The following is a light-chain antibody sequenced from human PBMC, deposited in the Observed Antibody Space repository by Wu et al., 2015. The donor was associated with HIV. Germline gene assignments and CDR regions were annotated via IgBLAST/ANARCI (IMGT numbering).Light chain of an antibody. CDR1: QDISSS. CDR3: QQYFTTPLT. CDR2: AAS. Sequence: DIQMTQSPSSLSASVGDSVTFTCRASQDISSSVAWYQQKPGRAPKLLLYAASRLESGVPSRFSGSGSGTDYSLTISSLQPEDFAAYFCQQYFTTPLTFGQGTRL. V-gene: IGKV1-NL1*01. J-gene: IGKJ5*01.